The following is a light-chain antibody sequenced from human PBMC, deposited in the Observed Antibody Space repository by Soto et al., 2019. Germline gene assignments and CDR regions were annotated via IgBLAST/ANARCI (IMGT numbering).Light chain of an antibody. J-gene: IGLJ1*01. CDR2: EVS. CDR3: SSYGGNNDYV. Sequence: QSALTQPPSASGSPGQSVTISCTGTSSDVGGYNFVSWYQQYPGKAPKLMIYEVSKRPSGVPDRFSGSKSGNTASLTVSGLQADDEADYYCSSYGGNNDYVFGTGTKVTVL. CDR1: SSDVGGYNF. V-gene: IGLV2-8*01.